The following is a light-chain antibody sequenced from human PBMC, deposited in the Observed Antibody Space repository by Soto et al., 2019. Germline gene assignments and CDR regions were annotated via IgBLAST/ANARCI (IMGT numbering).Light chain of an antibody. Sequence: EIVMTQSPGTLSLSPGERATLSCRASQTIDNTLAWYQRKPGQAPRLLIYDASTRATGVPARFSGSGSGTDFTLAISSLQPEDSATYYCLQDSNYPWTFGQGTKVDIK. V-gene: IGKV3-15*01. J-gene: IGKJ1*01. CDR3: LQDSNYPWT. CDR1: QTIDNT. CDR2: DAS.